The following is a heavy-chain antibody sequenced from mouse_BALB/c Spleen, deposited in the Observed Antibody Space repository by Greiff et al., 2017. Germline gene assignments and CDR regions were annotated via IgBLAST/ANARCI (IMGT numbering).Heavy chain of an antibody. CDR2: IVPENGDT. V-gene: IGHV14-4*02. Sequence: VQLQQSGAELVRSGASVKLSCTASGFNFKDYYMHWVKQRPEQGLEWIGWIVPENGDTDYAAKFQGKATMTADTSSNTAYLQLSSLTSEDTAVYCCDAGRSIYAMDYWGQGTSVTVSS. CDR1: GFNFKDYY. J-gene: IGHJ4*01. D-gene: IGHD6-1*01. CDR3: DAGRSIYAMDY.